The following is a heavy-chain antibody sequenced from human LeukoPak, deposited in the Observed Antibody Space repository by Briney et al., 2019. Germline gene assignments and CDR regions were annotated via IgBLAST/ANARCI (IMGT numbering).Heavy chain of an antibody. J-gene: IGHJ4*02. CDR3: ARESGSSWYLGYYFDY. CDR1: GYTFTSYA. CDR2: FNTNTGNP. V-gene: IGHV7-4-1*02. Sequence: ASVKVSCKASGYTFTSYAMNWMRQAPGQGLEWMGWFNTNTGNPTYAQGFTGRFVFSLDTSVSTAYLQISSLKAEDTAVYYCARESGSSWYLGYYFDYWGQGILVTVSS. D-gene: IGHD6-13*01.